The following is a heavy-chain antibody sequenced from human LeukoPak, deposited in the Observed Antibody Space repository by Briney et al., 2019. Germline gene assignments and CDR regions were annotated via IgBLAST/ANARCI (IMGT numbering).Heavy chain of an antibody. D-gene: IGHD4-17*01. Sequence: ASVKVSGKASGYTFTGYYMHWVRQAPGQGLEWMGWINPNSGGTNYAQKFQGRVTMTRDTSISTAYMELSRLRSDDTAVYYCATPAWGGYGDLTDYWGQGTLVTVSS. CDR1: GYTFTGYY. CDR2: INPNSGGT. CDR3: ATPAWGGYGDLTDY. V-gene: IGHV1-2*02. J-gene: IGHJ4*02.